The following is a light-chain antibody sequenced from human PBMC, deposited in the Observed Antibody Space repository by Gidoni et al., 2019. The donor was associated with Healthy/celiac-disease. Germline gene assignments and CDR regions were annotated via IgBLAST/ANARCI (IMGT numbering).Light chain of an antibody. Sequence: EIVVTQSPATLSVSPGERATRTCRASQSVNSNLAWYQQKPGQAPRLLIYGASTRATGIPARFSGSGSGTEFTLTISSLQSEDFAVYYCQQYNNWLYTFGQGTKLEIK. CDR3: QQYNNWLYT. CDR2: GAS. CDR1: QSVNSN. V-gene: IGKV3-15*01. J-gene: IGKJ2*01.